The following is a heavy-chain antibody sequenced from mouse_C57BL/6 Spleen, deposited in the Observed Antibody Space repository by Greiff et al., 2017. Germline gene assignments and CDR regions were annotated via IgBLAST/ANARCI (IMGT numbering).Heavy chain of an antibody. D-gene: IGHD6-1*01. CDR3: TATAY. Sequence: EVKLEESGGGLVQPGGSMKLSCVASGFTFSNYWMNWVRQSPEKGLEWVAQIRLKSDNYATHYAESVKGRLTISRDDSKSSVYLQMNNLRAEDTGIYYCTATAYWGQGTLVTVSA. J-gene: IGHJ3*01. CDR1: GFTFSNYW. CDR2: IRLKSDNYAT. V-gene: IGHV6-3*01.